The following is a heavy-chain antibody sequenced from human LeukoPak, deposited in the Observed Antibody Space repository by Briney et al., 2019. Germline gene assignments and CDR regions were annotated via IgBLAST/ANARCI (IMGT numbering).Heavy chain of an antibody. J-gene: IGHJ6*03. CDR1: GGSISSGGYY. D-gene: IGHD2-2*02. CDR3: ARVGGYCSSTSCYNPYYYYYYMDV. Sequence: SETLSLTCTVSGGSISSGGYYWSWIRQHPGKGLEWIGEINHSGSTNYNPSLKSRVTISVDTSKNQFSLKLSSVTAADTAVYYCARVGGYCSSTSCYNPYYYYYYMDVWAKGPRSPSP. V-gene: IGHV4-31*03. CDR2: INHSGST.